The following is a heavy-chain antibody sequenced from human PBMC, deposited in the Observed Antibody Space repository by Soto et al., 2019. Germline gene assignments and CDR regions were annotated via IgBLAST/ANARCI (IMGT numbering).Heavy chain of an antibody. CDR3: ARAGRHYYDILTGYYGRTNWFDP. CDR1: GFTFSSYS. CDR2: ISSSSSTI. J-gene: IGHJ5*02. D-gene: IGHD3-9*01. Sequence: GGSLRLSCAASGFTFSSYSMNWVRQAPGKGLEWVSYISSSSSTIYYADSVKGRFTISRDNAKNSLYLQMNSLRDEDTAVYYCARAGRHYYDILTGYYGRTNWFDPWGQGTLVTVSS. V-gene: IGHV3-48*02.